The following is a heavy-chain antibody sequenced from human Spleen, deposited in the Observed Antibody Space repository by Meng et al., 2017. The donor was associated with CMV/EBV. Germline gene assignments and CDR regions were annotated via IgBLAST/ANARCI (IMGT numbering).Heavy chain of an antibody. Sequence: QVQLQQWGAGLLKPSETLSLTCAVYGGSFSGYYWSWIRQPPGKGLEWIGEINHSGSTNYNPSLKSRVTISVDTSKNQFSLKLSSVTAADTAVYYCARGGPEGYCSSTSCYTHFDYWGQGTLVTVSS. CDR2: INHSGST. CDR3: ARGGPEGYCSSTSCYTHFDY. V-gene: IGHV4-34*01. J-gene: IGHJ4*02. D-gene: IGHD2-2*02. CDR1: GGSFSGYY.